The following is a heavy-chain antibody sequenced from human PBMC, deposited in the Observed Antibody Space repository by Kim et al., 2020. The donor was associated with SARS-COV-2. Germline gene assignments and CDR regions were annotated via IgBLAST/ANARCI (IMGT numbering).Heavy chain of an antibody. D-gene: IGHD3-3*01. CDR3: ARGLIGYDFWSGYSDYYYYMDV. CDR2: MNPNSGNT. V-gene: IGHV1-8*01. J-gene: IGHJ6*03. Sequence: ASVKVSCKASGYTFTSYDINWVRQATGQGLEWMGWMNPNSGNTGYAQKFQGRVTMTRNTSISTAYMELSSLRSEDTAVYYCARGLIGYDFWSGYSDYYYYMDVWGKGTTVTVSS. CDR1: GYTFTSYD.